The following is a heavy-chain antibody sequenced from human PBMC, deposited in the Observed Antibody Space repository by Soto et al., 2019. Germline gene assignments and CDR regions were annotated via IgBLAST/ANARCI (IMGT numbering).Heavy chain of an antibody. CDR2: INPNSGGT. V-gene: IGHV1-2*02. CDR3: ARAQGRIVVAVTHYFDY. CDR1: GYTFTGYY. D-gene: IGHD6-19*01. J-gene: IGHJ4*02. Sequence: QVQLVQSGAEVKKPGASVKVSCKASGYTFTGYYMHWVRQAPGQGLEWMGWINPNSGGTNYAQKFQGRVTMTRDTSISTAYMELSRLRSDDTAVYYCARAQGRIVVAVTHYFDYWGQGTLVTVSS.